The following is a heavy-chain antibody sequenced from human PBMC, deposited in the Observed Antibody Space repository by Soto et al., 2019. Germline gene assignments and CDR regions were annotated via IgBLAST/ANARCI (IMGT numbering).Heavy chain of an antibody. CDR1: GGSISSSSYY. V-gene: IGHV4-39*01. CDR3: ARQGLRGYSGYDYPRYFDY. J-gene: IGHJ4*02. Sequence: SETLSLTCTVSGGSISSSSYYWGWIRQPPGKGLEWIGSIYYSGSTYYNPSLKSRVTISVDTSKNQFSLKLSSVTAADTAVYYCARQGLRGYSGYDYPRYFDYWGQGTLVTVSS. D-gene: IGHD5-12*01. CDR2: IYYSGST.